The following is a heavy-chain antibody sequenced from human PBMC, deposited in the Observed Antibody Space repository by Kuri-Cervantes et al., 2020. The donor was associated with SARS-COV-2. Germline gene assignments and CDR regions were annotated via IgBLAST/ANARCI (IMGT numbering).Heavy chain of an antibody. J-gene: IGHJ3*02. D-gene: IGHD1-14*01. V-gene: IGHV4-4*07. CDR2: IYTSGST. CDR1: GGSISSYY. Sequence: SETLSLTCTVSGGSISSYYWSWIRQPAGKGLEWIGRIYTSGSTNYNPSLKSRVTISADKSISTAYLQWSSLKASDTAMYYCARPGEEPDPMGGAFDIWGQGTMVTVSS. CDR3: ARPGEEPDPMGGAFDI.